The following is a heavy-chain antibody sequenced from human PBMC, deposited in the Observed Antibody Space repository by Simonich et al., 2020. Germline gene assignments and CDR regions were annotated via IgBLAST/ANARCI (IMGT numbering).Heavy chain of an antibody. Sequence: QLQLQESGPGLVKPSETLSLTCTVSGGSISSSSYYWGWIRQPPGKGLEWIGSIYYSVSTYYNPSLKSRVTISVDTSKNQFSLKLSSVTAADTAVDYCARQRVLMVYAIDYWGQGTLVTVSS. V-gene: IGHV4-39*01. CDR1: GGSISSSSYY. J-gene: IGHJ4*02. D-gene: IGHD2-8*01. CDR3: ARQRVLMVYAIDY. CDR2: IYYSVST.